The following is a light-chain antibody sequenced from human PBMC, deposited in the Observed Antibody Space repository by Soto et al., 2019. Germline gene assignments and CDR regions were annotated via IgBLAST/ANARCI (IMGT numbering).Light chain of an antibody. CDR3: ATWDDSLNGWV. J-gene: IGLJ3*02. V-gene: IGLV1-44*01. Sequence: QSVLTQPPSASGTPGQRVTISCSGRSSNIGSNAVSWYQQLPGTAPKVLIYSNNQRPSGVPDRFSGSKSGTSASLAISGLQSEDDADYYCATWDDSLNGWVFGGWTKLTVL. CDR2: SNN. CDR1: SSNIGSNA.